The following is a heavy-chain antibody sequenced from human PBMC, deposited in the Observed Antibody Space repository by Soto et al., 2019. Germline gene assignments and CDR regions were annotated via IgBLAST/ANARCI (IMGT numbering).Heavy chain of an antibody. CDR2: IFHSGRT. CDR3: VRVAPTSIGWGYWHFDL. J-gene: IGHJ2*01. D-gene: IGHD2-21*02. V-gene: IGHV4-4*02. Sequence: QVRLEESGPGLVKPSGTLSLTCDIDGGSVSDNIWWACVRQSPGKGLEWIGEIFHSGRTNNNPSLKSRVYITVDKSNNQFRLRLTSAGDAGMALYYCVRVAPTSIGWGYWHFDLWGRGTLVTVSS. CDR1: GGSVSDNIW.